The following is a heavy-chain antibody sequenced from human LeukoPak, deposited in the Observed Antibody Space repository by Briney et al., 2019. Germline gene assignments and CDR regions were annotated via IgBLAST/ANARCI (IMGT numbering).Heavy chain of an antibody. Sequence: PGGSLRLSCAASGFTVSSNYMSWVRQAPGKGLEWIGYIYYSGSTNYNPSLKSRVTISVDTSKNQFSLKLSSVTAADTAFYYCARETYSSTWYHDAFDIWGQGTMVTVSS. J-gene: IGHJ3*02. D-gene: IGHD6-13*01. V-gene: IGHV4-59*02. CDR1: GFTVSSNY. CDR2: IYYSGST. CDR3: ARETYSSTWYHDAFDI.